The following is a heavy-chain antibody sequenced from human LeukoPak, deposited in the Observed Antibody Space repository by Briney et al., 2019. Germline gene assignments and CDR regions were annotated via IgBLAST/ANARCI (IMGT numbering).Heavy chain of an antibody. J-gene: IGHJ6*03. CDR1: GYTFTSYY. CDR3: ARGCSSTSCYRPYYYYYYMDV. Sequence: ASVKVSCKASGYTFTSYYMHWVRQAPGQGLEWMGLINPTGGSTGYAQKFQGRVTMTRDTSISTAYMELSRLRSDDTAVYYCARGCSSTSCYRPYYYYYYMDVWGKGTTVTISS. CDR2: INPTGGST. V-gene: IGHV1-2*06. D-gene: IGHD2-2*01.